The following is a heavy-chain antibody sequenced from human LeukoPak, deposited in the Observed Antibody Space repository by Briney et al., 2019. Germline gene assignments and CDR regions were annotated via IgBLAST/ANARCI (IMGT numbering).Heavy chain of an antibody. D-gene: IGHD3-22*01. Sequence: SETLSLTCTVSGGSISSSSYYWGWIRQPPGKALVWLGSIYYSGSTYYNPSLKSRVTISVDTSKNQFSLKLSSVTAADTAVYYCARPLYYYDSSGYHFWGQGTLVTVSS. V-gene: IGHV4-39*01. CDR2: IYYSGST. CDR1: GGSISSSSYY. CDR3: ARPLYYYDSSGYHF. J-gene: IGHJ4*02.